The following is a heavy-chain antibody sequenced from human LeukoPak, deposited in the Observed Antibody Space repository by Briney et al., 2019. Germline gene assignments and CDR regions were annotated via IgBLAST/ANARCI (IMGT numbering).Heavy chain of an antibody. CDR3: ARSVVRQWRDY. J-gene: IGHJ4*02. V-gene: IGHV4-39*01. CDR2: IYYSGST. Sequence: PSETLSLTCTVSGGSISSRSYYWGGIRQPPGKGLEGIGSIYYSGSTYYNPYSKSQITISVDTSKNQFSLKLSSVTAADTAVYYCARSVVRQWRDYWGQGTLVTVSS. D-gene: IGHD6-19*01. CDR1: GGSISSRSYY.